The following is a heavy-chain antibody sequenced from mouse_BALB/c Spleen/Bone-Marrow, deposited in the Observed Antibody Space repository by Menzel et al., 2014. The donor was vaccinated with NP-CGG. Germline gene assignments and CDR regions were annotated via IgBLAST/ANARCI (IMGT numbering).Heavy chain of an antibody. CDR2: IDPADGST. Sequence: VQLQQSGAELVKPGASVKLSCTASGFNIKDTYMHWVKQRPEQGLEWIGRIDPADGSTKYDPKFQGKATITADTSSNTAYLQLSSLSSEVTAPYFCARRKFRLALFYSGQGSAVTVST. CDR3: ARRKFRLALFY. J-gene: IGHJ4*01. D-gene: IGHD6-1*01. CDR1: GFNIKDTY. V-gene: IGHV14-3*02.